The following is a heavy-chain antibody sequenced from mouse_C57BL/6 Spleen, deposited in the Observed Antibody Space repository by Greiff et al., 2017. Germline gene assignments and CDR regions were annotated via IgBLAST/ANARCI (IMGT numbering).Heavy chain of an antibody. CDR2: ILPGSGST. J-gene: IGHJ2*01. D-gene: IGHD2-4*01. V-gene: IGHV1-9*01. CDR3: ARKRYDYDFDY. Sequence: VQLQESGAELMKPGASVTLSCKATGYTFTGYWIEWVKQRPGHGLEWIGEILPGSGSTTSNEKFKGKATFTADTSSNTAYMQLRSLTSEDSAIYYCARKRYDYDFDYWGQGTTLTVSA. CDR1: GYTFTGYW.